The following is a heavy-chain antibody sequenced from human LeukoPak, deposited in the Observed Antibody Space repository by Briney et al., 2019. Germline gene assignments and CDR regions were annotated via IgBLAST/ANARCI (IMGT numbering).Heavy chain of an antibody. Sequence: PSETLSLTCSVPGYSISRAYSWGWVRQPPGKGLEWIGSLYDSGSSYYNPSLKSRVTLSVDTSKNELSLQLNSVTAADTAVYFCTRGVGYDDTLGSYYGFFDYWGQGTLVAVSS. D-gene: IGHD3-22*01. CDR2: LYDSGSS. J-gene: IGHJ4*02. CDR3: TRGVGYDDTLGSYYGFFDY. V-gene: IGHV4-38-2*02. CDR1: GYSISRAYS.